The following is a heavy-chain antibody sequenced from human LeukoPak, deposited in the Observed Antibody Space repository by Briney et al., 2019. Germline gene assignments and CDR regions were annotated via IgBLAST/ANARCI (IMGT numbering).Heavy chain of an antibody. Sequence: SETLSLTCTVSGGSISSYYWSWIRQPPGKGLEWFGYIYYSGSTNYNPSLTSGVTIPVDTSNNQFSLKLSSVTAADTAVYYCARVGIVATIPQSYYFDYWGQGTLVTVSS. CDR2: IYYSGST. CDR3: ARVGIVATIPQSYYFDY. D-gene: IGHD5-12*01. J-gene: IGHJ4*02. CDR1: GGSISSYY. V-gene: IGHV4-59*01.